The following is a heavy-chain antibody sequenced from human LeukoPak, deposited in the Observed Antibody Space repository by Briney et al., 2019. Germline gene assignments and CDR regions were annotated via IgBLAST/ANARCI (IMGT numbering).Heavy chain of an antibody. CDR3: ARWGEAAAFDY. J-gene: IGHJ4*02. CDR2: ITSSNNYI. D-gene: IGHD6-13*01. CDR1: GFTVSTYS. Sequence: NPGWSLRLSCAGSGFTVSTYSMNWVRQAPGKGLEWVSSITSSNNYIYYADSMKGRFTISRDNAKNSLYLQMNSLRAEDTAVYYCARWGEAAAFDYWGQGTLVTVSS. V-gene: IGHV3-21*01.